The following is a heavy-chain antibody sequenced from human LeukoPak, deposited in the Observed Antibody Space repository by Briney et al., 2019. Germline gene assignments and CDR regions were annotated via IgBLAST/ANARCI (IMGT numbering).Heavy chain of an antibody. CDR3: ARQLGYCSSTSCYADKVDY. Sequence: PSETLSLTCTVSGGSISSSSYYWGWIRQPPGKGLEWIGSIYYSGSTYYNPSLKSRFTISVATSKNQYSLKLSSVTAADTAVYYCARQLGYCSSTSCYADKVDYWGQGTLVTVSS. D-gene: IGHD2-2*01. J-gene: IGHJ4*02. V-gene: IGHV4-39*01. CDR2: IYYSGST. CDR1: GGSISSSSYY.